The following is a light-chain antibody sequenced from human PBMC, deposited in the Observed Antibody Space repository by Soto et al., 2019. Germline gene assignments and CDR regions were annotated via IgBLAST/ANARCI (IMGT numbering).Light chain of an antibody. CDR3: SLYISGSTYV. V-gene: IGLV2-18*01. J-gene: IGLJ1*01. Sequence: ALTQPPSVSVSPGQSVTISCTGTSSDVGSYNRISWYQQPPGTAPKLIMYEVSNRPSGVPDRFSGSKSGSTASLTISGLQAEDEADYYCSLYISGSTYVFGTGTKVTVL. CDR2: EVS. CDR1: SSDVGSYNR.